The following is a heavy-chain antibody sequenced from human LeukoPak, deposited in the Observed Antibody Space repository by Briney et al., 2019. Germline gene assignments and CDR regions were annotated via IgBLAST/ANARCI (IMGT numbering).Heavy chain of an antibody. CDR3: ARGPSYYHDSSGYFFDY. Sequence: ASVKVSCKASGYTFTGYYMHWVRQAPGQGLEWMGWINPNSGGTNYAQKFQGRVTMTRDTSISTAYMELSRLRSDDTAVYYCARGPSYYHDSSGYFFDYWGQGTLVTASS. D-gene: IGHD3-22*01. V-gene: IGHV1-2*02. CDR1: GYTFTGYY. J-gene: IGHJ4*02. CDR2: INPNSGGT.